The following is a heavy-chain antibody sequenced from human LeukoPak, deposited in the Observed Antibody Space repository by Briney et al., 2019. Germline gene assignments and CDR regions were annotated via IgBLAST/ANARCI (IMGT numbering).Heavy chain of an antibody. Sequence: SETLSLTCAVYGGSFSGYYWSWIRQPPGKGLEWIGEINHSGSTYYNPSLKSRVTISVDRSKNQFSLKLSSVTAADTAVYYCATVSSIAARGAFDIWGQRTMVTVSS. D-gene: IGHD6-6*01. CDR1: GGSFSGYY. J-gene: IGHJ3*02. CDR2: INHSGST. V-gene: IGHV4-34*01. CDR3: ATVSSIAARGAFDI.